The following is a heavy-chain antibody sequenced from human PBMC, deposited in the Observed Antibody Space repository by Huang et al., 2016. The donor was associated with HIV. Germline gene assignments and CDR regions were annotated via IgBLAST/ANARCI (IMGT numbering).Heavy chain of an antibody. J-gene: IGHJ3*02. D-gene: IGHD2-8*02. V-gene: IGHV3-74*03. CDR3: ARHRSSGGVEEAFDI. CDR1: GFTFSSYW. CDR2: INNDCIIT. Sequence: EVQLVESGGGLVQPGGSLRLSCAASGFTFSSYWMHWVRQAPGKGLVWLSRINNDCIITTYAASVKGRITISRDNARNTMYLQMTTLSAGDTAVYYCARHRSSGGVEEAFDIWGPGTLVTVAS.